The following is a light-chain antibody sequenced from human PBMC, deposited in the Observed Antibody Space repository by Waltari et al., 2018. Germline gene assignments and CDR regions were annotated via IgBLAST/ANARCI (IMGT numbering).Light chain of an antibody. Sequence: QSVLTQPPSVSAAPGQRVTISCSGGSSNIGNNYVPWYRQFPGTAPKLLINENTERPSGIPGRFSGSKSGTSATLDITGLQAGDEADYYCGTWDSSLSGAVFGGGTHLTVL. CDR1: SSNIGNNY. J-gene: IGLJ7*01. CDR3: GTWDSSLSGAV. V-gene: IGLV1-51*02. CDR2: ENT.